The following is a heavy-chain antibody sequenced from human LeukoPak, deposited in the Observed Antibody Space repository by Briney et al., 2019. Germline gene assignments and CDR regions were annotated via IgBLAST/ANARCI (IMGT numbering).Heavy chain of an antibody. J-gene: IGHJ4*02. CDR3: ARCSSTSCYNFDY. D-gene: IGHD2-2*02. CDR1: GGSISSSSYY. V-gene: IGHV4-39*07. CDR2: IYYSGST. Sequence: SETLSLTCTVSGGSISSSSYYWGWMRQPPGKGLEWIGSIYYSGSTYYNPSLKSRVTISVDTSKNQFSLKLSSVTAADTAVYYCARCSSTSCYNFDYWGQGTLVTVSS.